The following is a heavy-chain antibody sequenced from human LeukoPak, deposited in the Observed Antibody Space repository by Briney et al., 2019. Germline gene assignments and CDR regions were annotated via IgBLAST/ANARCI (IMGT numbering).Heavy chain of an antibody. CDR2: IKTSGTT. J-gene: IGHJ4*02. Sequence: PSETLSLTCAVYGGSFSGYYWSWIRQPAGKGLEWIRRIKTSGTTNSNPSLKSRVTMSIDTSKNQVSLKLNSLTAADTAVYYCARERGEYSYGIDYWGQGTLVTVSS. D-gene: IGHD5-18*01. CDR1: GGSFSGYY. CDR3: ARERGEYSYGIDY. V-gene: IGHV4-4*07.